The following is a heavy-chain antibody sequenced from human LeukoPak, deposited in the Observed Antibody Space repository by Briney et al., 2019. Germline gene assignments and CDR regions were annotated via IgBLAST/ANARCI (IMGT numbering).Heavy chain of an antibody. V-gene: IGHV4-39*01. J-gene: IGHJ4*02. Sequence: SSETLSLTCTVSGVSISSSNSYWGWIRQPPGKGLEWIGSIYYSGSTYYNPSLKSRVTISVDTSKNQFSLKLSSVTAADTAVYYCGAEGRWLLRGHFDYWGQGTLVTVSS. CDR1: GVSISSSNSY. CDR2: IYYSGST. CDR3: GAEGRWLLRGHFDY. D-gene: IGHD3-22*01.